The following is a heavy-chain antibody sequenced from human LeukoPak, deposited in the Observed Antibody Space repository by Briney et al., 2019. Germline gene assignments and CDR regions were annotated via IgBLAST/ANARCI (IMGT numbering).Heavy chain of an antibody. J-gene: IGHJ4*02. CDR2: IYSGGST. Sequence: PGGSLRLSCAASGLTVSSNYMSWVRQAPGKGLEWVSVIYSGGSTYYADSVKGRFTISRDNSKNTLYLQMNSLRAEDTAVYYCAKEGSWYYDYYFDYWGQGTLVTVSS. V-gene: IGHV3-53*01. CDR1: GLTVSSNY. D-gene: IGHD3-22*01. CDR3: AKEGSWYYDYYFDY.